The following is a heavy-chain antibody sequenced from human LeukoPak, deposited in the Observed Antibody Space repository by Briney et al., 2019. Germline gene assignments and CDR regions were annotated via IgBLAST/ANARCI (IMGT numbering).Heavy chain of an antibody. CDR1: GGSISSSSYY. Sequence: PSETLSLTCTVSGGSISSSSYYWGWIRQPPGKGLEWIGSIYYGGSTYYNPSLKSRVTISVDTSKNQFSLKLSSVTAADTAVYYCARLAVAARCFDYWGQGTLVTVSS. CDR2: IYYGGST. V-gene: IGHV4-39*01. J-gene: IGHJ4*02. D-gene: IGHD6-6*01. CDR3: ARLAVAARCFDY.